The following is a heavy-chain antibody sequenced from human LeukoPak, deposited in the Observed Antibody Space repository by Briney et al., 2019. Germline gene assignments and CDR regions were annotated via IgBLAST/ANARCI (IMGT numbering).Heavy chain of an antibody. J-gene: IGHJ4*02. V-gene: IGHV5-51*01. CDR2: IYPGDSDT. D-gene: IGHD6-13*01. Sequence: GESLNIPFKGSGYILTSYGIGWVRQMPGKGLEWMGIIYPGDSDTRYIPSFQGQVTISADKSISTAYLQWSSLKASDTAMYYCARQRIAALGDDWGQVTLVTVSS. CDR1: GYILTSYG. CDR3: ARQRIAALGDD.